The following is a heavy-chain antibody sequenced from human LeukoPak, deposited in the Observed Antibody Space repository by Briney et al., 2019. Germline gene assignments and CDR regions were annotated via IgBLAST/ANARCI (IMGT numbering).Heavy chain of an antibody. CDR1: GFTFPAYA. CDR3: AKDDEDAVVTAMTDY. CDR2: ISGSGGST. Sequence: GGSLRLSCAASGFTFPAYAMSWVRQAPGKGLEWVSAISGSGGSTYYADSVKGRFTISRDNSKNTLYLQMNSLRAEDTAVYYCAKDDEDAVVTAMTDYWGQGTLVTVSS. J-gene: IGHJ4*02. D-gene: IGHD2-21*02. V-gene: IGHV3-23*01.